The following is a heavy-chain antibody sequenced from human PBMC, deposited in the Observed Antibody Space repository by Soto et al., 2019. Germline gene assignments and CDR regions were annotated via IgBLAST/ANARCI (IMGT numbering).Heavy chain of an antibody. D-gene: IGHD1-26*01. J-gene: IGHJ4*02. CDR1: GYSFTSYW. Sequence: PGESLKISCKGSGYSFTSYWIGWVRQMPGKGLEWMGIIYPGDSDTRYSPSFQGQVTISADKSISTAYLQWSSLGGEDTAVYFCARGHPTVGSIHVVFDSWGQGTLVTVPQ. CDR2: IYPGDSDT. CDR3: ARGHPTVGSIHVVFDS. V-gene: IGHV5-51*01.